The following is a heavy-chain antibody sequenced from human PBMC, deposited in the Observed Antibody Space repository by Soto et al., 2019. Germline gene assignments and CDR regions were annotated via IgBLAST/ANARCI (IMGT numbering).Heavy chain of an antibody. CDR1: GYTFTSYD. V-gene: IGHV1-8*01. J-gene: IGHJ6*03. CDR2: MNPNSGNT. D-gene: IGHD4-17*01. Sequence: QVQLVQSGAEVKKPGASVKVSCKASGYTFTSYDINWVRQATGQGLEWMGWMNPNSGNTGYAQKFQGRVTMTRNTSISTAYMELSSLRSEDTAVYYCARVSYGDHQRYVDYYYMDVWGKGNTVTFSS. CDR3: ARVSYGDHQRYVDYYYMDV.